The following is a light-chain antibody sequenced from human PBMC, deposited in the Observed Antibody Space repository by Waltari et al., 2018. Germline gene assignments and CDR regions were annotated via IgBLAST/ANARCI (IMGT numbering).Light chain of an antibody. V-gene: IGKV3-15*01. CDR1: QSVSSN. J-gene: IGKJ4*01. CDR3: QQYNNWPPLT. Sequence: EIVMTQSPATLSVSPGERATLSCRPSQSVSSNLAWDQKKPGQAPRLLIYGASTRATGIPARFSGSGSGTEFTLTISSMQSEDFAVYYCQQYNNWPPLTFGGGTKVEIK. CDR2: GAS.